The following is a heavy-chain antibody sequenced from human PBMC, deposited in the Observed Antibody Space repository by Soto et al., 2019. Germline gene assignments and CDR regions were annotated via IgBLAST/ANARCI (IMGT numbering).Heavy chain of an antibody. CDR1: GFTFSSYE. CDR3: ASLEMATMQG. Sequence: VGSLRLSCAASGFTFSSYEMNWVRQAPGKGLEWVSYISSSDSAIYYADSVKGRFTISRDNAKNSLYLQMNSLRAEDTAVYYCASLEMATMQGWGQGTLVTVSS. J-gene: IGHJ4*02. D-gene: IGHD5-12*01. CDR2: ISSSDSAI. V-gene: IGHV3-48*03.